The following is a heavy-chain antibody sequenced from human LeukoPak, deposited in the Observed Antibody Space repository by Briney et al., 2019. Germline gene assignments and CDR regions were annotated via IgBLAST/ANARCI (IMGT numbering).Heavy chain of an antibody. Sequence: SQTLSLTCTVSGGSIRSGDYYWSWIRQPPGKGLEWIAYIYYSGSTDYNPSLKSRVTISVDTSKNQVSLRLNSVTAADTAVYFCARLKPYSSTSAYYFDYWGQGTLVTVSS. V-gene: IGHV4-30-4*01. CDR3: ARLKPYSSTSAYYFDY. CDR1: GGSIRSGDYY. J-gene: IGHJ4*02. CDR2: IYYSGST. D-gene: IGHD6-13*01.